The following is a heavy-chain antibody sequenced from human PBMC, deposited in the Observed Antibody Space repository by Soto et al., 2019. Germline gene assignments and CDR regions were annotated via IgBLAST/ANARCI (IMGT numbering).Heavy chain of an antibody. J-gene: IGHJ4*02. D-gene: IGHD7-27*01. CDR2: ISGDGITT. Sequence: EVQLLESGGALVQPGGSLRLSCAASGFTFSSHAMSWVRQAPGKGLDWVSVISGDGITTYYADSVKGRFTISRDNSRNTLYLQMNGLRAEDTAFYFCAKVFTGAGCFFDDWGQGTLVTVSS. V-gene: IGHV3-23*01. CDR3: AKVFTGAGCFFDD. CDR1: GFTFSSHA.